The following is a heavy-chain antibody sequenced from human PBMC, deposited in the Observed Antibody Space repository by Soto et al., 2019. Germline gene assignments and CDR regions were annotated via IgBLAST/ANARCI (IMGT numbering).Heavy chain of an antibody. CDR2: ISGSGGST. CDR3: AKVLGFTMVRGVTLAY. Sequence: EVQLLESGGGLVQPGGSLRLSCAASGFTFSSYAMSWVRQAPGKGLEWVSAISGSGGSTYYADSVKGRFTISRDNSKNTLYLQMNSLRAEDTAVYYCAKVLGFTMVRGVTLAYWGQGTLVTVSS. J-gene: IGHJ4*02. D-gene: IGHD3-10*01. V-gene: IGHV3-23*01. CDR1: GFTFSSYA.